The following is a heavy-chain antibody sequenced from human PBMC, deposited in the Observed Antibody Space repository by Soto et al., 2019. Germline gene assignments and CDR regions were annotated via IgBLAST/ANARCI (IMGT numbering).Heavy chain of an antibody. CDR3: ARGFIWYDDFWSGVFDY. Sequence: EVQLVESGGGLVQPGGSLRLSCAASGFTFSSYWMHWVRQAPGKGLVWVSRINSDGSSTSYADSVKGRFTISRDNAKNTLYLKMNSLRAEDTAVYYCARGFIWYDDFWSGVFDYWGQGTLVTVSS. D-gene: IGHD3-3*01. CDR2: INSDGSST. J-gene: IGHJ4*02. V-gene: IGHV3-74*01. CDR1: GFTFSSYW.